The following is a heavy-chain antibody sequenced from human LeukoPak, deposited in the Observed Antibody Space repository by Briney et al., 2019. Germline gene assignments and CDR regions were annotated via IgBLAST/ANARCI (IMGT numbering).Heavy chain of an antibody. D-gene: IGHD6-19*01. CDR1: GFTFSSYA. CDR3: AKIPYSSGWVQNWFDP. J-gene: IGHJ5*02. Sequence: PSGGSLRLSCAASGFTFSSYAMSWVRQAPGKGLEWVSAISGSGGSTYYADSVKGRFTISRDNSKNTLYLQMNSLRAEDTAVYYCAKIPYSSGWVQNWFDPWGQGTLVTVSS. V-gene: IGHV3-23*01. CDR2: ISGSGGST.